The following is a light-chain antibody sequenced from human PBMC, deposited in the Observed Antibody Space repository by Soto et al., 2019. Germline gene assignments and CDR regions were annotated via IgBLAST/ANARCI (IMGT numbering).Light chain of an antibody. Sequence: QSVLTQPPSASGSPGQSFTISCTGTSSDLGGFDYVSWYQQHPGKAPKLIIYEVNKRPSGVPDRFSGSKSGNTASLTVSGLQAEGEADYYCSSYAGSHNLDVFGTGTKVTVL. CDR3: SSYAGSHNLDV. V-gene: IGLV2-8*01. CDR1: SSDLGGFDY. CDR2: EVN. J-gene: IGLJ1*01.